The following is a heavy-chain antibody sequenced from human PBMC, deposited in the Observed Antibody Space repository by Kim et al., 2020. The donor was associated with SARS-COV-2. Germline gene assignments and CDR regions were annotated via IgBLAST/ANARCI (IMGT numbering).Heavy chain of an antibody. CDR1: GFTFSSYW. D-gene: IGHD4-17*01. CDR3: ARDRFMTTVTTPGY. Sequence: GGSLRLSCAASGFTFSSYWMSWVRQAPGKGLEWVANIKQDGSEKYYVDSVKGRFTISRDNAKNSLYLQMNSLRAEDTAVYYCARDRFMTTVTTPGYWGQGTLVTVSS. J-gene: IGHJ4*02. CDR2: IKQDGSEK. V-gene: IGHV3-7*01.